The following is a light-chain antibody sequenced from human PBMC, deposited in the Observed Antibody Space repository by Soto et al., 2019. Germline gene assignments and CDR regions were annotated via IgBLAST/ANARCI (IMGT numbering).Light chain of an antibody. CDR3: QQSYSTPRT. Sequence: DIQRTQSPSTLSASVGDRVTITCLASQSISSYLNWYQQKPGKAPNLMIYAAYNLQSGIPSRFSGSGSGTDFTITISGLQPEDVATYYCQQSYSTPRTLDQGTKVDI. J-gene: IGKJ1*01. CDR2: AAY. CDR1: QSISSY. V-gene: IGKV1-39*01.